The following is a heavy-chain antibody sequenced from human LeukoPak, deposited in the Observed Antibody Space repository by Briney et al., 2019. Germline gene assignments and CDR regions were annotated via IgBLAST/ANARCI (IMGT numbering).Heavy chain of an antibody. Sequence: PGGSLRLSCAASGFTFSSYSMNWVRQAPGKGLEWVSSISTSSSHIYYADSVKGRFTISRDNAKNSLYLQMNSLRAEDTALYHCAGEGRAKVVGANHFDYWGQGTLVTVSS. CDR3: AGEGRAKVVGANHFDY. J-gene: IGHJ4*02. CDR2: ISTSSSHI. D-gene: IGHD1-26*01. CDR1: GFTFSSYS. V-gene: IGHV3-21*04.